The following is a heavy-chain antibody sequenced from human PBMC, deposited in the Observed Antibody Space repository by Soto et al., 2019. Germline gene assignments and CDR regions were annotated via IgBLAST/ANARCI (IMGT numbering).Heavy chain of an antibody. J-gene: IGHJ2*01. CDR2: IHPSDGGT. V-gene: IGHV1-46*01. CDR3: AVYGSGSLVVFGL. D-gene: IGHD3-10*01. Sequence: QVQLAQSGAEVKKPGASVNISCKASGYTFTRYYLHWMRQAPGQGLDWMGRIHPSDGGTTYAQKSQGRVSMITGTSTTTVYMELTRLIAVRTAVYFCAVYGSGSLVVFGLWGRGTLVTVSS. CDR1: GYTFTRYY.